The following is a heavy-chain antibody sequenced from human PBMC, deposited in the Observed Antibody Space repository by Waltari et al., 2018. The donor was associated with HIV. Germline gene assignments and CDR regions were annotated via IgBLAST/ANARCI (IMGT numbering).Heavy chain of an antibody. J-gene: IGHJ4*02. D-gene: IGHD6-19*01. V-gene: IGHV4-59*01. Sequence: QVQLQESGPGLVKPSETLSLTCTVSGGSISNDYWSWLRQPPGKGLEWIGDIYYTGSTNYNPSLKSRVTISVDTSKNQFSLKLSSVTAADTAVYYCAREASSGLFDYWGQGTLVTVSS. CDR2: IYYTGST. CDR1: GGSISNDY. CDR3: AREASSGLFDY.